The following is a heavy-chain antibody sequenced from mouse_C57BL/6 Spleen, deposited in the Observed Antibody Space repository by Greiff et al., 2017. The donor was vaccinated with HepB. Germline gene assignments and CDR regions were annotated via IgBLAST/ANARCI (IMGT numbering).Heavy chain of an antibody. CDR3: ARQLADDSDY. J-gene: IGHJ2*01. V-gene: IGHV5-6*01. CDR1: GFTFSSYG. D-gene: IGHD6-1*01. Sequence: EVKLVESGGDLVKPGGSLKLSCAASGFTFSSYGMSWVRQTPDKRLEWVATISSGGSYTYYPDSVKGRFTISSVKATNTLYLPISGLKSEDTAMYCGARQLADDSDYWGQGTTLTDSS. CDR2: ISSGGSYT.